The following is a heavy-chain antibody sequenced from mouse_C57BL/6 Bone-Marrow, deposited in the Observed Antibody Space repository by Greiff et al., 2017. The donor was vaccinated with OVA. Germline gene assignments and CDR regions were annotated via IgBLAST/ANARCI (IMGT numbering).Heavy chain of an antibody. CDR3: ARDSSGLYYCDY. CDR2: IYPGDGDT. J-gene: IGHJ2*01. Sequence: QVQLKESGPELVKPGASVKISCKASGYAFSSSWMNWVKQRPGKGLEWIGRIYPGDGDTNYNGKFKGKATLTADKSSSTAYMQLSSLTSEDSAVYFCARDSSGLYYCDYWGQGTTLTVSS. D-gene: IGHD3-2*02. V-gene: IGHV1-82*01. CDR1: GYAFSSSW.